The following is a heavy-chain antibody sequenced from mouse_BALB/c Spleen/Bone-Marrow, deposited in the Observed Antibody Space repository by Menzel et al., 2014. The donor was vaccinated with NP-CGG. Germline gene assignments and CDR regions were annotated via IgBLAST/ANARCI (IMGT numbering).Heavy chain of an antibody. V-gene: IGHV5-17*02. CDR2: ISSGSSTI. CDR3: ARSLLLRPDY. J-gene: IGHJ2*01. CDR1: GFTFSSFG. D-gene: IGHD1-1*01. Sequence: EVKLVESGGGLVQPGGSRKPSCAASGFTFSSFGMHWARQAPEKGLEWVAYISSGSSTIYYADTVKGRFTISRDNPKNTLFLQMTSLRSEDTAMYYCARSLLLRPDYWGQGTTLTVSS.